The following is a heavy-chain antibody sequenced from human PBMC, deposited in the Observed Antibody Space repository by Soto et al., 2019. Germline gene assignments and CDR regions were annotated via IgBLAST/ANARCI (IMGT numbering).Heavy chain of an antibody. CDR1: GFTFSSYA. CDR2: IRVSGGST. Sequence: GGSLRLSWAASGFTFSSYAMSWDRQAPGKGRGWVSAIRVSGGSTYYADSVKGRFTISRDNCKNTLYLQMNSLRAEAMAVYSCAKPGAIFIAAAGTWLDPWGQGTLVTVSS. J-gene: IGHJ5*02. D-gene: IGHD6-13*01. CDR3: AKPGAIFIAAAGTWLDP. V-gene: IGHV3-23*01.